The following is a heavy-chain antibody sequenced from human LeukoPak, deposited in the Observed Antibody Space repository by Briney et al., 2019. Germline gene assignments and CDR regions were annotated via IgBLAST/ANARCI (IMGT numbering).Heavy chain of an antibody. CDR1: GYTFTSYG. Sequence: GASVKVSCKASGYTFTSYGISWVRQAPGQGLEWMGWISAYNGNTNYAQKLQGRVTMTTDTSTSTAYMELRSLRSDDTAVYYCARDRNPITTIVVHLLFDYWGQGTLVTVSS. CDR3: ARDRNPITTIVVHLLFDY. CDR2: ISAYNGNT. V-gene: IGHV1-18*01. D-gene: IGHD3-22*01. J-gene: IGHJ4*02.